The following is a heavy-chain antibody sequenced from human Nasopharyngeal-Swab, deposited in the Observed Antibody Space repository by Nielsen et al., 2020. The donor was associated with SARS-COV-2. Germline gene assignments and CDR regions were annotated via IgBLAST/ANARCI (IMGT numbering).Heavy chain of an antibody. J-gene: IGHJ3*02. CDR1: GFVFSTYW. Sequence: GESLKISCAASGFVFSTYWMNWVRQSPGKGLEWVANINGDGSARYYVDSVRGRFTVSRDNPKNSLYLQMNNLRVEDTALYYCAGESGPNGFDIWGQGAMITVSS. V-gene: IGHV3-7*01. CDR2: INGDGSAR. D-gene: IGHD2-15*01. CDR3: AGESGPNGFDI.